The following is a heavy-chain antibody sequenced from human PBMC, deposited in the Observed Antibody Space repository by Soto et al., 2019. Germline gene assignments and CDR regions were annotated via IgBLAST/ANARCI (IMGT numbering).Heavy chain of an antibody. Sequence: GASVKVSCKNSGYTFTSFGIRWVRQAPGQGLEWMAWINPYNGDKKFDQKFQSRVTMTTDTSTGTAFMELRSLRSDDSAVYYCVRDGAEVYCNGGACYDDNNWFAPWGQGTLVTVSS. CDR2: INPYNGDK. CDR1: GYTFTSFG. D-gene: IGHD2-15*01. J-gene: IGHJ5*02. V-gene: IGHV1-18*01. CDR3: VRDGAEVYCNGGACYDDNNWFAP.